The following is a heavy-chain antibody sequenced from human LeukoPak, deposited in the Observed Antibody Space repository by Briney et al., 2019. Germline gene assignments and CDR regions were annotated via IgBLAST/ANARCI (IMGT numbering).Heavy chain of an antibody. Sequence: GGSLRLSCTASGFTFGDYAMSWVRQAPGKGLEWVGFIRSKAYGGTTEYAASVKGRFTISRDDSKSIAYLQMNSLKTEDTAAYYCTREGGYGPYFDYWGQGTLVTVSS. D-gene: IGHD5-12*01. CDR1: GFTFGDYA. V-gene: IGHV3-49*04. J-gene: IGHJ4*02. CDR3: TREGGYGPYFDY. CDR2: IRSKAYGGTT.